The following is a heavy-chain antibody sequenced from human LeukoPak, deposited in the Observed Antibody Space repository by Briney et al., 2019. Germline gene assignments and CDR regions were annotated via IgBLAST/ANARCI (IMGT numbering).Heavy chain of an antibody. D-gene: IGHD3-9*01. CDR1: GFTFSSYS. V-gene: IGHV3-23*01. Sequence: PGGSLRLSCAASGFTFSSYSMNWVRQAPGKGLEWVSGISENGDSTSYADSMRGRFTISRDNSKNTLYLQMNSLRVDDTAVYYCAKDYNHADWDSKGGYWGQGILVTVSS. CDR3: AKDYNHADWDSKGGY. CDR2: ISENGDST. J-gene: IGHJ4*02.